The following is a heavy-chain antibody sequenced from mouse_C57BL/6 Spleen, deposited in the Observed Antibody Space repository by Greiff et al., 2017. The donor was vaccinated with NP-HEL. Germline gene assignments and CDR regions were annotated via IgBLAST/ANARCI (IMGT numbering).Heavy chain of an antibody. V-gene: IGHV3-6*01. CDR3: ARAPHYYGSSSYAMDY. J-gene: IGHJ4*01. D-gene: IGHD1-1*01. CDR2: ISYDGSN. Sequence: ESGPGLVKPSPSLSLTCSVTGYSITSGYYWNWTRQFPGNKLEWMGYISYDGSNNYNPSLKNRISITRDTSKNQFFLKLNSVTTEDTATYYCARAPHYYGSSSYAMDYWGQGTSVTVAS. CDR1: GYSITSGYY.